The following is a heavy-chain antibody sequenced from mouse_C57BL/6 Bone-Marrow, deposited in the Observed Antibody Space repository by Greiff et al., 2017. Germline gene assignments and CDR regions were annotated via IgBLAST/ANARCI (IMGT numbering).Heavy chain of an antibody. V-gene: IGHV1-78*01. CDR3: ARPHYYGSSPDY. CDR1: GYTFTDHT. D-gene: IGHD1-1*01. Sequence: VKLVESDAELVKPGASVKISCKVSGYTFTDHTIHWMKQRPEQGLEWIGYIYPRDGSTKYNEKFKGKATLTADKSSSTAYMQLNSLTSEDSAVYFCARPHYYGSSPDYWGQGTTLTVSS. CDR2: IYPRDGST. J-gene: IGHJ2*01.